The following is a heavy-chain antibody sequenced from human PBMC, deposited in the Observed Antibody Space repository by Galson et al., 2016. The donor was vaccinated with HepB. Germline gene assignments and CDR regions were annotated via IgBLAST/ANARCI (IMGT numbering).Heavy chain of an antibody. Sequence: SLRLSCAASGFTFSTYAMHWVRQAPGKGLEWVAIISYDGSNKYYADSVKGRFTISRDNSKNTLYLQVNSLRAEDTAVYYCARDLLEGANYWGQGTLATVSS. J-gene: IGHJ4*02. CDR3: ARDLLEGANY. D-gene: IGHD1-1*01. V-gene: IGHV3-30-3*01. CDR1: GFTFSTYA. CDR2: ISYDGSNK.